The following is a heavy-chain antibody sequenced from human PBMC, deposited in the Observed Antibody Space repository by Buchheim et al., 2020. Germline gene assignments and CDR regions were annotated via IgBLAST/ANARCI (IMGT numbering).Heavy chain of an antibody. Sequence: QLQLQESGPGLVKPSETLSLTCSVSGGSISSSSFLWGWVRQPPGKGLEWIGSTYYSGSTYYNPYLRSRVTMSVETSKNQFSLKLSSVTASDTALYYCARHCDYSDLHFDYWGQGTL. CDR2: TYYSGST. D-gene: IGHD4-17*01. J-gene: IGHJ4*02. V-gene: IGHV4-39*01. CDR3: ARHCDYSDLHFDY. CDR1: GGSISSSSFL.